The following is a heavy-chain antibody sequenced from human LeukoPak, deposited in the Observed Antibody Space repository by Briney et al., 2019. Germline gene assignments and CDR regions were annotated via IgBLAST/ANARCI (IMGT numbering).Heavy chain of an antibody. D-gene: IGHD3-22*01. CDR1: GYSFTTYA. V-gene: IGHV7-4-1*02. Sequence: ASVKVSCKASGYSFTTYAMNWVRQAPGQGLEWMGWIDTNTGNPTYAQGFTGRFVFSLDTSVSTAYLQISSLEPEDTAVYYCARSFFYDSSGYYHPDSWGQGTPVTVSS. CDR2: IDTNTGNP. CDR3: ARSFFYDSSGYYHPDS. J-gene: IGHJ5*01.